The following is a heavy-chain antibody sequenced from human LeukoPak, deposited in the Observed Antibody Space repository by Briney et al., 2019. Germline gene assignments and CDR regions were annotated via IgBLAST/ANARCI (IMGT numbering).Heavy chain of an antibody. V-gene: IGHV3-9*01. Sequence: QPGRSLRLSCAVSGFTFDDYAMHWVRQAPGKGLEWVSGISWNSGSIDYADSVKGRFTISRDNANNSLYLQMNSLRPEDTALYYSAKGSGRYWTFFDFWGQGTLVSVSS. D-gene: IGHD1-26*01. CDR1: GFTFDDYA. CDR2: ISWNSGSI. J-gene: IGHJ4*02. CDR3: AKGSGRYWTFFDF.